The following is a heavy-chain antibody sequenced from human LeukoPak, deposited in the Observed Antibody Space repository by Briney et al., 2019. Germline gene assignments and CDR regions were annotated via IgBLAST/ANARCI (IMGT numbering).Heavy chain of an antibody. D-gene: IGHD3-10*01. CDR3: ATSPVRGFGELRYYFDY. CDR2: IIPIFGTA. J-gene: IGHJ4*02. CDR1: GGTFSSYA. Sequence: GSSVKVSCKASGGTFSSYAISWVRQAPGQGLEWMGGIIPIFGTASYAQKFQGRVTITADESTSTAYMELSSLRSEDTAVYYCATSPVRGFGELRYYFDYWGQGTLVTVSS. V-gene: IGHV1-69*01.